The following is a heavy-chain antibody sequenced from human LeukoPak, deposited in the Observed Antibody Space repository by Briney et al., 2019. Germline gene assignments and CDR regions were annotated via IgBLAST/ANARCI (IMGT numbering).Heavy chain of an antibody. D-gene: IGHD3-22*01. CDR1: GFTFSRYW. CDR2: IKSDGKT. J-gene: IGHJ1*01. V-gene: IGHV3-74*01. Sequence: PGGSLRLSCEASGFTFSRYWMHWVRHAPGKGLVWVSRIKSDGKTNYADSVKGRFTISRDNAKNTVSLQMDSLRAEDTGVYYCARAPSEVGGYYPEYFRHWGQGTLVTVPS. CDR3: ARAPSEVGGYYPEYFRH.